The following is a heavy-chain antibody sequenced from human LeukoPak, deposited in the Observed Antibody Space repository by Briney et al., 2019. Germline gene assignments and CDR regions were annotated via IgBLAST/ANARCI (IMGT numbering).Heavy chain of an antibody. CDR2: INHSGST. J-gene: IGHJ3*02. D-gene: IGHD3-9*01. CDR1: RGSFSGYY. Sequence: SETLSLTCAVYRGSFSGYYWTWIRQPPGKGLEWIGEINHSGSTNYNPSLKSRVTISVDTSKNQFSLKLSSVTAADTAVYYCARGSGYDILTGYSEDAFDIWGQGTMVTVSS. CDR3: ARGSGYDILTGYSEDAFDI. V-gene: IGHV4-34*01.